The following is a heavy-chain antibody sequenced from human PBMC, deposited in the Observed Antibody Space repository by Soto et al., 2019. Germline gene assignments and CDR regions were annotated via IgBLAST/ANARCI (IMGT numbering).Heavy chain of an antibody. Sequence: EVQLVESGGGLVKPGGSLRLSCAASGFTFSNAWMNWVRQAPGKGLEWVGRIKSKTDGGTTDYAGPVKGRFTISRDDSKNTLYLQMNSPKTEDTAVYYCTTDVPLLLWFGELDDYWGQGTLVTVSS. J-gene: IGHJ4*02. D-gene: IGHD3-10*01. CDR1: GFTFSNAW. CDR2: IKSKTDGGTT. CDR3: TTDVPLLLWFGELDDY. V-gene: IGHV3-15*07.